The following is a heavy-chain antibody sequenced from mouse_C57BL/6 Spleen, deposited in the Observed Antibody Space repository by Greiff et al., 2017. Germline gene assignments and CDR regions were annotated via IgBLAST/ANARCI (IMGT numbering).Heavy chain of an antibody. CDR1: GYTFTDYY. CDR2: INPNNGGT. D-gene: IGHD2-3*01. CDR3: ARYHGARGAMDF. J-gene: IGHJ4*01. V-gene: IGHV1-26*01. Sequence: VQLQQSGPELVKPGASVKISCKASGYTFTDYYMNWVKQSHGKSLEWIGDINPNNGGTSYNQKFKGKATLTVDTSSSTAYMELRRLSSEDSAVYYVARYHGARGAMDFWGQGTSVTVSS.